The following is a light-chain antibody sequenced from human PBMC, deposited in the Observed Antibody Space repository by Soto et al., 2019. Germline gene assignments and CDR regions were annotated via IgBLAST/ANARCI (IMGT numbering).Light chain of an antibody. CDR2: WAS. J-gene: IGKJ1*01. CDR3: QQYYSTPTWT. V-gene: IGKV4-1*01. CDR1: QSVLYSSNNKNY. Sequence: DIVMTQSPDSLAVSLGERSTINCKSSQSVLYSSNNKNYLAWYQQKPGQPPKLLIYWASTRESGVPDRFSGSESREAFTLTISSLQGGDVAVYYCQQYYSTPTWTFGQGTKVEIK.